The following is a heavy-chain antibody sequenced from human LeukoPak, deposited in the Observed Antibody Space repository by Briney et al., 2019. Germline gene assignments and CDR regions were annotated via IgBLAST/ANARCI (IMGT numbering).Heavy chain of an antibody. CDR1: GGTFSTYA. CDR3: ARVPQGSSWPYYFDY. D-gene: IGHD6-13*01. V-gene: IGHV1-69*04. J-gene: IGHJ4*02. CDR2: IVLILGTA. Sequence: SVKVSCKTSGGTFSTYAISWVRQAPGQGLEWVGRIVLILGTANYAQNFQGRVTITADRSTTTAYMELSSLRSEDTAVYYCARVPQGSSWPYYFDYWGQGTLVTVSS.